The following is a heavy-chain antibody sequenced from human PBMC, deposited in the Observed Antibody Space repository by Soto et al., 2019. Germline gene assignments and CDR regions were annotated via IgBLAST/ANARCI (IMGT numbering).Heavy chain of an antibody. CDR1: GGTSSSYA. D-gene: IGHD6-13*01. Sequence: GASVKVSCKASGGTSSSYAISWVRQAPGQGLEWMGGIIPIFGTANYAQKFQGRVTITADESTSTAYMELSSLRSEDTAVYYCARGAAAALNWFDPWGQGTLVTVSS. V-gene: IGHV1-69*13. CDR2: IIPIFGTA. CDR3: ARGAAAALNWFDP. J-gene: IGHJ5*02.